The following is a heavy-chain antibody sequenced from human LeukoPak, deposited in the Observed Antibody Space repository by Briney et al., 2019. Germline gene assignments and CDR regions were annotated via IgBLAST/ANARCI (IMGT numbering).Heavy chain of an antibody. CDR1: GFSFEDYA. J-gene: IGHJ4*02. D-gene: IGHD3-10*01. V-gene: IGHV3-9*01. CDR3: ANGESYYYGSGGGY. Sequence: GGSLRLSCAASGFSFEDYAMHWVRQAPGKGLEWVSGITWNSGSIGYADSVKGRFIISRDNAKNSLYLQMNSLRAEDTAFYYCANGESYYYGSGGGYWGQGTLVTVSS. CDR2: ITWNSGSI.